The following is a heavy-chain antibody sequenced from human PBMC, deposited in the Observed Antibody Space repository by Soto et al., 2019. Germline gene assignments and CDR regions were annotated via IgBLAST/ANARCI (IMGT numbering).Heavy chain of an antibody. J-gene: IGHJ4*02. CDR1: GFTFSSYD. Sequence: EVQLVESGGGLVQPGGSLRLSCAASGFTFSSYDMHWVRQAPGQGLEWVSAIGTAGDTYYPGSVEGRFTISRENAKNSLYLQMNSLRAGDTAVYYCARAGVVPFDYWGQGTLVTVSS. CDR3: ARAGVVPFDY. CDR2: IGTAGDT. V-gene: IGHV3-13*04. D-gene: IGHD2-15*01.